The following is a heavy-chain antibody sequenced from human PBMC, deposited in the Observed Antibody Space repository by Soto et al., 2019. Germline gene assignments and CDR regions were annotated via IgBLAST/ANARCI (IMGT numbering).Heavy chain of an antibody. V-gene: IGHV3-11*01. Sequence: GGSLRLSCAASGFAFSDPYMSWIRQAPGKGLEWISYISSSGSTIYYADSVKGRFTISRDNAKKSLYLQMDSLTADDTAIYYCARGGASVTTPFDYWGQGTQVTVSS. CDR3: ARGGASVTTPFDY. CDR1: GFAFSDPY. D-gene: IGHD4-17*01. J-gene: IGHJ4*02. CDR2: ISSSGSTI.